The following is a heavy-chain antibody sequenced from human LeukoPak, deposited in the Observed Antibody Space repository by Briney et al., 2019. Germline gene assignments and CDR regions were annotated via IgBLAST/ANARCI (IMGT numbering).Heavy chain of an antibody. CDR1: GGSFSGYY. CDR2: INHSGST. Sequence: SETLSLTCAVYGGSFSGYYWSWIRQPPGKGLEWIGEINHSGSTNYNPSLKSRVTISVDTSRNQFSLKLSSVTAADTAVYYCARKGGRGYSYGYRPLDYWGQGTLVTVSS. V-gene: IGHV4-34*01. J-gene: IGHJ4*02. CDR3: ARKGGRGYSYGYRPLDY. D-gene: IGHD5-18*01.